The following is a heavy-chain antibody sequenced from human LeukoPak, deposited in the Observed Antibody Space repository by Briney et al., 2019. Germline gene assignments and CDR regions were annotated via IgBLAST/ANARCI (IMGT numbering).Heavy chain of an antibody. CDR2: ISSSSSYI. CDR1: GFTFSSYS. Sequence: PGGSLRLSCAASGFTFSSYSMNWVRQAPGKGLEWVSSISSSSSYIYYADSVKGRFTISRDNAKNSLYLQMSSLRAEDTAVYYCSKDQLLYDNWFDPWGQGTLVTVSS. CDR3: SKDQLLYDNWFDP. J-gene: IGHJ5*02. V-gene: IGHV3-21*01. D-gene: IGHD2-2*02.